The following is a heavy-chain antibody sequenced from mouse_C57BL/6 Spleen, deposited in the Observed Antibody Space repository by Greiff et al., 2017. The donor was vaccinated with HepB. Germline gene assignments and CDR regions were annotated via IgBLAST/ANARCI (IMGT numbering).Heavy chain of an antibody. CDR1: GYTFTSYW. D-gene: IGHD1-1*01. CDR3: ARGDYYGSSYAMDY. V-gene: IGHV1-55*01. CDR2: IYPGSGST. J-gene: IGHJ4*01. Sequence: QVQLQQPGAELVKPGASVKMSCKASGYTFTSYWITWVKQRPGQGLEWIGDIYPGSGSTNYNEKFKSKASLTVDTSSSTAYMQLSSLTSEDSAVYYCARGDYYGSSYAMDYWGQGTSVTVSS.